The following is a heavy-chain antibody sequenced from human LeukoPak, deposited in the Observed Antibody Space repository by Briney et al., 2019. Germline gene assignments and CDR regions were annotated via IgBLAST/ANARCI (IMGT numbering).Heavy chain of an antibody. CDR1: GGSISSSSYY. CDR2: IYYSGST. D-gene: IGHD3-22*01. CDR3: AREYDSSGSVGY. V-gene: IGHV4-39*07. J-gene: IGHJ4*02. Sequence: PSETLSLTCTVSGGSISSSSYYWGWIRQPPGKGLEWIGSIYYSGSTYYNPSLKSRVTISVDTSKNQFSLKLSSVTAADTAVYYCAREYDSSGSVGYWGQGTLVTVSS.